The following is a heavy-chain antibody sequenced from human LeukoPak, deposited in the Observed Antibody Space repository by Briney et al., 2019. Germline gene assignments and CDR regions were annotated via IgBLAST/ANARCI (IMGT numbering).Heavy chain of an antibody. CDR1: GFTFSSYS. D-gene: IGHD4-11*01. CDR3: ARDLTTVRGGGY. J-gene: IGHJ4*02. V-gene: IGHV3-21*01. Sequence: GGSLRLSCAASGFTFSSYSMNWVRQAPGKGLEWVSSISSSSSYIYYADSVKGRFTISRDNAKNSLYLQMNSLRAEDTAVYYCARDLTTVRGGGYWGQGPVRSVSS. CDR2: ISSSSSYI.